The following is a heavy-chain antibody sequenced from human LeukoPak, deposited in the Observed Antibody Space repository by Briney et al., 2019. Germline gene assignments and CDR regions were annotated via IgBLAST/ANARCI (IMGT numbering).Heavy chain of an antibody. J-gene: IGHJ4*02. V-gene: IGHV3-23*01. CDR2: ISGSGGST. CDR1: GFTFSSHA. Sequence: GGSLRLSCAASGFTFSSHAMSWVRQAPGKGLEGVSAISGSGGSTYYADSVKGRFTISRDNSKNTLYLQMNSLRAEDTAVYYCAKDGGYCSSTSCSGGDFDYWGQGTLVTVSS. D-gene: IGHD2-2*01. CDR3: AKDGGYCSSTSCSGGDFDY.